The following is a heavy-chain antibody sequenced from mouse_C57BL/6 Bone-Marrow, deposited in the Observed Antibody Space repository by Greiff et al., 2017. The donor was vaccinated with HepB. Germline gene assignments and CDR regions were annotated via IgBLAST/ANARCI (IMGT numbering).Heavy chain of an antibody. CDR1: DSEVFPIAY. CDR3: ARRDYGSRGKHYFDY. Sequence: SGSELRSPGSSVKLSCKDFDSEVFPIAYMSWVRQKPGHGFEWIGGILPSIGRTIYGEKFEDKATLDADTLSNTAYLELNSLTSEDSAIYYCARRDYGSRGKHYFDYWGQGTTLTVSS. J-gene: IGHJ2*01. D-gene: IGHD1-1*01. V-gene: IGHV15-2*01. CDR2: ILPSIGRT.